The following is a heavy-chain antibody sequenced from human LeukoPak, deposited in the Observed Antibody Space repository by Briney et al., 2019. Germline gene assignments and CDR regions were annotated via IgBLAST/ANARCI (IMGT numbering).Heavy chain of an antibody. J-gene: IGHJ3*02. D-gene: IGHD1-26*01. Sequence: GASVKVSCKASGYTFTSYGISWVRQAPGQGLEWVGWISAYNGNTNYAQKLQGRVTMTTDTSTSTACMELRSLRSDDTAVYYCARLRVGALGAFDIWGQGTMVTVSS. V-gene: IGHV1-18*01. CDR1: GYTFTSYG. CDR2: ISAYNGNT. CDR3: ARLRVGALGAFDI.